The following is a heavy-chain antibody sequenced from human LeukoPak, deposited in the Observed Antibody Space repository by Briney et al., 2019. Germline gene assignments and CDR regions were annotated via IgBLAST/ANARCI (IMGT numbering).Heavy chain of an antibody. J-gene: IGHJ4*02. Sequence: GASLKVSCKASGYTFTCYYIHWVRQTPGQALEWMGWINPNRHGTHYIQKVQGRVTMTTDTSTSTAYMALRSLRSDDTDVYYCARDGFYSSGWYVSRREELGYWGQGTLVTVSS. CDR2: INPNRHGT. CDR1: GYTFTCYY. V-gene: IGHV1-2*02. CDR3: ARDGFYSSGWYVSRREELGY. D-gene: IGHD6-19*01.